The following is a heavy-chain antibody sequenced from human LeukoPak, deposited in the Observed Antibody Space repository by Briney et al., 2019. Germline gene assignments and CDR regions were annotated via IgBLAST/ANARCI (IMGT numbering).Heavy chain of an antibody. V-gene: IGHV3-9*03. CDR1: GFTFDDYA. Sequence: PGGSLRLSCAASGFTFDDYAMHWVRQAPGKGLEWVSGISWNSGSIGYADSVKGRFTISRDNAKNSLYLQMNSLRAEDMALYYCAKGTTDYYDSSGQGGVFDYWGQGTLVTVSS. CDR3: AKGTTDYYDSSGQGGVFDY. D-gene: IGHD3-22*01. CDR2: ISWNSGSI. J-gene: IGHJ4*02.